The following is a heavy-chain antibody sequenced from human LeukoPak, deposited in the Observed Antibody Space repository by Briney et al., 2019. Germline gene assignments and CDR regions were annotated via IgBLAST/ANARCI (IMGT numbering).Heavy chain of an antibody. CDR3: ARHDSRGYYSLRY. J-gene: IGHJ4*02. D-gene: IGHD3-22*01. Sequence: SETLSLTCTVSGASISSYYWSWIRLPPGKGLEWIGFCHYTGSSNYNPSLKSRVTISVDTSKSQFSLKLSCVAAADTAVYYCARHDSRGYYSLRYWGEGALVTVSS. CDR1: GASISSYY. CDR2: CHYTGSS. V-gene: IGHV4-59*08.